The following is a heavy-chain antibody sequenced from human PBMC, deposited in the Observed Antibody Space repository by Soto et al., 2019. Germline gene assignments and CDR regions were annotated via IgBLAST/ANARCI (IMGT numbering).Heavy chain of an antibody. CDR1: GGSFSGYY. CDR2: INHSGST. J-gene: IGHJ5*02. D-gene: IGHD5-12*01. CDR3: ARGGGRGYSGYDFWTKVALNH. V-gene: IGHV4-34*01. Sequence: SETLSLTCAVYGGSFSGYYWSWIRQPPGKGLEWIGEINHSGSTNYNPSLKSRVTISVDTSKNQFSLKLSSVTAADTAVYYCARGGGRGYSGYDFWTKVALNHWGQGTLVTVSS.